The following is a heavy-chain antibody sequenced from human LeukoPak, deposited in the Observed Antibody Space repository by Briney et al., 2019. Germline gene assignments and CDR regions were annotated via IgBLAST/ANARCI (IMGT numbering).Heavy chain of an antibody. CDR1: GFTFAIHA. CDR3: AKDSYVSGRPLHTFDV. CDR2: ISGDGAST. J-gene: IGHJ3*01. D-gene: IGHD3-10*01. V-gene: IGHV3-23*01. Sequence: PGGSLRLSCAASGFTFAIHAMTWVRQAPGKGLEWVSGISGDGASTHYAETVKGQFTISRDNSPKPLFLQMNSLRVEDTAIYYCAKDSYVSGRPLHTFDVWGQGTMVTVSS.